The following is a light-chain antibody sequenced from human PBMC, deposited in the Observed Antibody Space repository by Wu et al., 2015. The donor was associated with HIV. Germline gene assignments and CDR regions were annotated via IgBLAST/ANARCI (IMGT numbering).Light chain of an antibody. Sequence: EIVMTQSPATLSVSPGERATLSCRASQSVNSYLAWYQQKPGQAPRLLIYDASTRATGIPARFSGSGSGTDFTLTISSLEPEDFGVYYCQHRYNWPITFGPGTRLETK. V-gene: IGKV3-11*01. CDR3: QHRYNWPIT. CDR1: QSVNSY. J-gene: IGKJ5*01. CDR2: DAS.